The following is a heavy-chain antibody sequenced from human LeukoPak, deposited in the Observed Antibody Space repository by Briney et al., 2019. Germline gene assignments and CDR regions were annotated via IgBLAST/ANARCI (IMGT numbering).Heavy chain of an antibody. CDR2: IKQDGSEK. CDR1: GFTFSSYW. CDR3: ARDYYDSSGYYYNYYYYYMDV. Sequence: PGGSLRLSCAASGFTFSSYWMSWVRQAPGKGLEWVANIKQDGSEKYYVDSVKGRFTISRDNAKNSLYLQMNSLRAEDTAVYYCARDYYDSSGYYYNYYYYYMDVWGKGTTVTISS. J-gene: IGHJ6*03. D-gene: IGHD3-22*01. V-gene: IGHV3-7*03.